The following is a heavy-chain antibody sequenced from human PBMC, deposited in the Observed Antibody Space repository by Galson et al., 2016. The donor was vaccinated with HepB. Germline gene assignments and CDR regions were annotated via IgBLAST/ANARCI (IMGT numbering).Heavy chain of an antibody. J-gene: IGHJ5*02. Sequence: SLRLSCAAPGFTFDSYGMHWIRRAPGKGLEWVAVTSYDGSSTYFADSVKGRLTISKDNTKNTVSLQMNNVGPEDTGVYYCARWSGSWFDAWGQGTLVTVSA. CDR1: GFTFDSYG. V-gene: IGHV3-30*03. D-gene: IGHD3-10*01. CDR2: TSYDGSST. CDR3: ARWSGSWFDA.